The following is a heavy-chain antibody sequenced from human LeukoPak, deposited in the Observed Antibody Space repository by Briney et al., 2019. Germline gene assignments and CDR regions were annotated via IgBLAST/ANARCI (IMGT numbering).Heavy chain of an antibody. Sequence: SETLSLTCTVSGGSISSSSYYWGWIRQPPGKGLEWIGSIYYSGSTYYNPSLKSRVTICVDTSKNQFSLKLSSVTAADTAVYYCARIRITMVRGVGTYYFDYWGQGTLVTVSS. D-gene: IGHD3-10*01. CDR1: GGSISSSSYY. CDR2: IYYSGST. CDR3: ARIRITMVRGVGTYYFDY. J-gene: IGHJ4*02. V-gene: IGHV4-39*01.